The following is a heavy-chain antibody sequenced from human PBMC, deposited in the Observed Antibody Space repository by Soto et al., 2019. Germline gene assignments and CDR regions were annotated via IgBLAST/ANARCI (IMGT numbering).Heavy chain of an antibody. CDR1: GGSISSYY. D-gene: IGHD1-26*01. Sequence: ETLSLTCTVSGGSISSYYWSWIRQPPGKGLEWIGYIYYNGATNYNPSLKSRVTISVDTSKNQFSLKLNSVTAADTAVYYCVRSIVGATRGFDYWGQGTLVTVSS. CDR2: IYYNGAT. CDR3: VRSIVGATRGFDY. V-gene: IGHV4-59*01. J-gene: IGHJ4*02.